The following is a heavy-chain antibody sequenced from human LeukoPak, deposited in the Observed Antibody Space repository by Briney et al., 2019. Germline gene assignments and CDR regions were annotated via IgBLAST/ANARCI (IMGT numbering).Heavy chain of an antibody. D-gene: IGHD3-3*01. Sequence: GGSLRLSCAASGFTFSSYWMSWVRQAPGKGLEWVANIKQDGSEKYYVDSVRGRFTISRDNAKNSLYLQMNSLRAEDTAVYYCARDSDTMLHYYMDAWGKGTTVTVSS. CDR3: ARDSDTMLHYYMDA. J-gene: IGHJ6*03. CDR2: IKQDGSEK. V-gene: IGHV3-7*01. CDR1: GFTFSSYW.